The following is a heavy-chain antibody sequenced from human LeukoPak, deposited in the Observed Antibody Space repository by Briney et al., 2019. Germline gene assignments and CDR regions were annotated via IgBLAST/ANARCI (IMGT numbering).Heavy chain of an antibody. Sequence: SETLSLTCTVSGGSISSSSYYWGWIRQPPGKGLEWIGSIYYSGSTYYNPSPKSRVTISVDTSKNQFSLKLSSVTAADTAVYYCATSGRYYDILTGQEFDYWGQGTLVTVSS. CDR3: ATSGRYYDILTGQEFDY. CDR2: IYYSGST. D-gene: IGHD3-9*01. CDR1: GGSISSSSYY. V-gene: IGHV4-39*01. J-gene: IGHJ4*02.